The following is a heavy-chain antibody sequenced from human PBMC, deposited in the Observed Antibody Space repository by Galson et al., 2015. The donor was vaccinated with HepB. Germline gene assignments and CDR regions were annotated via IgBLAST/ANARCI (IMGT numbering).Heavy chain of an antibody. CDR2: IKQDGSEK. D-gene: IGHD6-13*01. CDR1: GFTFSSYW. CDR3: ASLYSSSRFRVFDY. J-gene: IGHJ4*02. V-gene: IGHV3-7*03. Sequence: SLRLSCAASGFTFSSYWMSWVRQAPGKGLEWVANIKQDGSEKYYVDSVKGRFTISRDNAKNSLYLQMNSLRAEDTAVYYCASLYSSSRFRVFDYWGQGTLVTVSS.